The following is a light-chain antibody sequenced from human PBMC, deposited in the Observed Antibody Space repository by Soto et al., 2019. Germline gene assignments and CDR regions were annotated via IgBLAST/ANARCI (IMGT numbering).Light chain of an antibody. CDR1: QSVNSN. Sequence: EVLMTQSPATLSVSPGERATLSCRASQSVNSNLAWYQQKPGQAPRLLIYATSSLQSGVPSTFSGSGSGTDFTLTISSLQPEDFATYYCLQVYNYPLTFGGGTKVDIK. V-gene: IGKV3-15*01. CDR2: ATS. J-gene: IGKJ4*01. CDR3: LQVYNYPLT.